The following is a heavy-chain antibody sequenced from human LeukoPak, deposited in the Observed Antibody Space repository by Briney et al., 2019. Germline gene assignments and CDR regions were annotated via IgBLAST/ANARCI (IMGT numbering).Heavy chain of an antibody. CDR2: INPNSGGT. V-gene: IGHV1-2*02. Sequence: ASVKVSCTASGYTFTGYYMHWVRQAPGQGLEWMGWINPNSGGTNYAQKFQGRVTMTRDTSISTAYMELSRLRSDDTAVYYCARDIVFGGGVGDYWGQGTLVTVSS. CDR3: ARDIVFGGGVGDY. D-gene: IGHD2-21*01. CDR1: GYTFTGYY. J-gene: IGHJ4*02.